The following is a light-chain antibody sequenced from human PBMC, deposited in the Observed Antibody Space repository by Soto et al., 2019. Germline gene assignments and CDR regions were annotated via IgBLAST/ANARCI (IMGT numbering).Light chain of an antibody. CDR2: DAS. V-gene: IGKV1-5*01. J-gene: IGKJ1*01. CDR1: QSINNW. CDR3: QQYKPHSPWT. Sequence: DIQMTQSPSTLSASVGDRVTITCRASQSINNWLAWYQQKPGKAPNLLIYDASSLESGVPSRISGSGSGTEFTLTISSLQPDDFATYCCQQYKPHSPWTFGQGTKVEIK.